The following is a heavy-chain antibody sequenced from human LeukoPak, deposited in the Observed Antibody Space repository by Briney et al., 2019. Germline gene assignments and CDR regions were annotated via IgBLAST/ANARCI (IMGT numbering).Heavy chain of an antibody. CDR1: GYTFTSYG. J-gene: IGHJ5*02. CDR3: ARDFVSMWNNAVNWFDP. CDR2: ISAYNGNT. Sequence: GASVKVSCKASGYTFTSYGISWVRQAPGQGLEWMGWISAYNGNTNYAQKLQGRVTMTTDTSTSTAYMELRSLRSDDTAVYYCARDFVSMWNNAVNWFDPWGQGTLVTVSS. V-gene: IGHV1-18*01. D-gene: IGHD1/OR15-1a*01.